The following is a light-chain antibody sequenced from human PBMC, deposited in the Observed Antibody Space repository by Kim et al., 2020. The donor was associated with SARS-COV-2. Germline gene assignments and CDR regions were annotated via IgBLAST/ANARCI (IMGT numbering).Light chain of an antibody. V-gene: IGKV3-15*01. CDR1: QGVSSN. CDR3: QQYNAWPS. J-gene: IGKJ2*03. Sequence: PGERATLSCRASQGVSSNLAWYQQKPGQAPRLLIYGASNGASTRATGVPARCSGSGSGTEFTLSISSLQSEDFAIYYCQQYNAWPSFGQGTKLEI. CDR2: GASNGAS.